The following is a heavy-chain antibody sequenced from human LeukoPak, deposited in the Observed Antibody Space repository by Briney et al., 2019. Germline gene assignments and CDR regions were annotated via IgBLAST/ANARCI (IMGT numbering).Heavy chain of an antibody. V-gene: IGHV3-66*01. CDR3: ATSTGWPGFDF. J-gene: IGHJ4*02. Sequence: GGSLRLSCAASGVIVSSKYMTWVRQAPGKGLEWVSVLYSGGNTYYADSMKGRFTISRDNSKNTVYLQMNSLRAEDTAVYYCATSTGWPGFDFWGQGTLVTVSS. CDR1: GVIVSSKY. CDR2: LYSGGNT. D-gene: IGHD6-19*01.